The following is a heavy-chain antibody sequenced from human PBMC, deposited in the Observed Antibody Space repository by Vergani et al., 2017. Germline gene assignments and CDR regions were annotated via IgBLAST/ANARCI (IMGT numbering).Heavy chain of an antibody. CDR1: RGTFSSYA. D-gene: IGHD2-2*01. Sequence: QVQLVQSGSEVKKPGSSVKVSCNASRGTFSSYAISWVRQAPGQGLEWIGRIIPIFSATKYAQKFQGRVTITAGESTSTAYMELSSLTSEDTAIYYCARDLFGRLKWGDHCSSASCYPAPLGYWGQGTLVTVSS. CDR2: IIPIFSAT. V-gene: IGHV1-69*18. J-gene: IGHJ4*02. CDR3: ARDLFGRLKWGDHCSSASCYPAPLGY.